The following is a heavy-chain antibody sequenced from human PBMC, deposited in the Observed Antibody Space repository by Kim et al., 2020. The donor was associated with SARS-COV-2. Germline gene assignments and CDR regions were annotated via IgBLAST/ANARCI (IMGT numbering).Heavy chain of an antibody. Sequence: GGSLRLSCAASGFTFSSYGMHWVRQAPGKGLEWVAVIWYDGSNKYYADSVKGRFTISRDNSKNTLYLQMNSLRAEDTAVYYCAKRGSYFSWTDYFDYWGQGTLVTVSS. CDR2: IWYDGSNK. CDR1: GFTFSSYG. V-gene: IGHV3-33*06. D-gene: IGHD1-26*01. J-gene: IGHJ4*02. CDR3: AKRGSYFSWTDYFDY.